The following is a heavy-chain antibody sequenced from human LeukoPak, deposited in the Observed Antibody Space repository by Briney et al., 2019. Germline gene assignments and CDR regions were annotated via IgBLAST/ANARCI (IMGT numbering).Heavy chain of an antibody. CDR1: GFTVSSNY. Sequence: GGSLRLSCAASGFTVSSNYMSWVRQAPRKGLEWVSVIYSGGSTYYADSVKGRFTISRDNSKNTLYLQMNSLRAEDTAVYYCARDRHDLSHFDYWGQGTLVTVSS. J-gene: IGHJ4*02. CDR3: ARDRHDLSHFDY. V-gene: IGHV3-66*02. D-gene: IGHD3-3*01. CDR2: IYSGGST.